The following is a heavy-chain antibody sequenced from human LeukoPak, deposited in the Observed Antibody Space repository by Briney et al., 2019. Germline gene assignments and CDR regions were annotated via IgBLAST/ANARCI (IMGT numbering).Heavy chain of an antibody. J-gene: IGHJ5*02. V-gene: IGHV4-59*01. Sequence: ASETLSLTCTVSGGSMSSYYWSWLRQPPGKGLEWIGYIYYSGSTNYNPSLKSRVTISLDTSKNQFSLRLSSVTAADTAVYYCARDGAVGWFDPWGQGTLVTVSS. CDR3: ARDGAVGWFDP. D-gene: IGHD2-15*01. CDR2: IYYSGST. CDR1: GGSMSSYY.